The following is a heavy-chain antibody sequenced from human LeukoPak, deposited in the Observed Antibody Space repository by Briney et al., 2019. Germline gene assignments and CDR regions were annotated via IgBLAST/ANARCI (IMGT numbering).Heavy chain of an antibody. V-gene: IGHV1-2*04. J-gene: IGHJ5*02. CDR3: ARDRPVAGTSSNWFDP. Sequence: GASVKVSCKASGYTFTGYYMRWVRQAPGQGLEWMGWINPNSGGTNYAQKFQGWVTMTRDTSISTAYMELSRLRSDDTAVYYCARDRPVAGTSSNWFDPWGQGTLVTVSS. CDR2: INPNSGGT. D-gene: IGHD6-19*01. CDR1: GYTFTGYY.